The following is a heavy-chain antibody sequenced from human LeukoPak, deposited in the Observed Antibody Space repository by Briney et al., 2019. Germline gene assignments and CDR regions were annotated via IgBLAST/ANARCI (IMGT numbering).Heavy chain of an antibody. CDR2: IIPIFGTA. D-gene: IGHD2-15*01. CDR3: ARGIEEDIVVVVAATPAGAFDI. Sequence: SVKVSCKASGGTFSSYAISWVRQAPGQGLEWMGGIIPIFGTANYAQKFQGRVTITADKSTSTAYMELSSLRSEDTAVYYCARGIEEDIVVVVAATPAGAFDIWGQGTMVTVSS. CDR1: GGTFSSYA. V-gene: IGHV1-69*06. J-gene: IGHJ3*02.